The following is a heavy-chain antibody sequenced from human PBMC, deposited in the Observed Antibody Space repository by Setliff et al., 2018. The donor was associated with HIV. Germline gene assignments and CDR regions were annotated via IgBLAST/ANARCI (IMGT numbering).Heavy chain of an antibody. V-gene: IGHV3-48*03. J-gene: IGHJ3*02. CDR2: ITSDGSTI. D-gene: IGHD6-19*01. Sequence: GGSLRLSCAASGFTFSSYDMNWVRQAPGKGLEWVSYITSDGSTIYYADSVRGRFTISRDNAKNSLYLQMNSLRVEDTAIYYCAREQQWRAGAFDIWGQGTMVTVSS. CDR1: GFTFSSYD. CDR3: AREQQWRAGAFDI.